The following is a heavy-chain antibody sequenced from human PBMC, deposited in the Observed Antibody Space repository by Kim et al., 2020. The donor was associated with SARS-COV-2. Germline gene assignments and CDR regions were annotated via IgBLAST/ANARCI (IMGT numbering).Heavy chain of an antibody. D-gene: IGHD3-9*01. CDR3: ARGREGYDILTGYYSVYYYYGMDV. V-gene: IGHV1-69*13. CDR2: IIPIFGTA. CDR1: GGTFSSYA. J-gene: IGHJ6*02. Sequence: SVKVSCKASGGTFSSYAISWVRQAPGQGLEWMGGIIPIFGTANYAQKFQGRVTITADESTSTAYMELSSLRSEDTAVYYCARGREGYDILTGYYSVYYYYGMDVWGQGTTVTVSS.